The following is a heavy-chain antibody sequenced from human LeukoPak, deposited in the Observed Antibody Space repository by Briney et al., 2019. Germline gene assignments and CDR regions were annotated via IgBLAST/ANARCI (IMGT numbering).Heavy chain of an antibody. CDR3: AREGDYGDYVFDY. D-gene: IGHD4-17*01. Sequence: GGSLRLSCAASGFTVSSNYMSWVRKAPGKGLEWVSVIYSGGSTYYADSVKGRFTISRDNSKNTLYLQMNSLRAEDTAVYYCAREGDYGDYVFDYWGQGTLVTVSS. CDR1: GFTVSSNY. V-gene: IGHV3-53*01. J-gene: IGHJ4*02. CDR2: IYSGGST.